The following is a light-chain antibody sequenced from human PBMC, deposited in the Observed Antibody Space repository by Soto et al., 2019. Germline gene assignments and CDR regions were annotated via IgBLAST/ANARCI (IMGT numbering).Light chain of an antibody. CDR3: QQYYTTPIT. CDR2: WAS. V-gene: IGKV4-1*01. Sequence: DIVMTQSPDSLAVSLGERVPINCKSSQSVLYRANNKNHLAWYQQKPGQPPKLLISWASTRESEVPDRFSGSGSGTDFNRTISSLQAEDVAVYYFQQYYTTPITFGKGTRLEIK. J-gene: IGKJ5*01. CDR1: QSVLYRANNKNH.